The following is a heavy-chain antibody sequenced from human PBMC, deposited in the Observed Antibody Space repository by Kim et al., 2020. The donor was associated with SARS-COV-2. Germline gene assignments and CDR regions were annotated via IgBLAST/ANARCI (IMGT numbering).Heavy chain of an antibody. Sequence: GSLRLSCAASGFTFSSYAMSWVRQAPGKGLEWVSAISGSGGRTYYADSVKGRFTISRDNSKNTLYLQMNSLRAEDTAVYYCAKDPGGIGGDYAEYFQHWGQGTLVTVSS. J-gene: IGHJ1*01. CDR2: ISGSGGRT. CDR3: AKDPGGIGGDYAEYFQH. CDR1: GFTFSSYA. D-gene: IGHD4-17*01. V-gene: IGHV3-23*01.